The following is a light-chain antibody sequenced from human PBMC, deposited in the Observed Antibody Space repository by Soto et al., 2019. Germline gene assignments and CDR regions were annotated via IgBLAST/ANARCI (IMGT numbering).Light chain of an antibody. CDR2: TSA. CDR3: AAWDDSLNGLL. CDR1: SSNIGKND. Sequence: QSVLTQPPSASATPGQRVTIACSGSSSNIGKNDVIWYQQLPGTAPKLLIHTSAHRPSGVPDRFSGSKSGTSASLAISRIQSDDDADYYGAAWDDSLNGLLFGGGTKLTV. V-gene: IGLV1-44*01. J-gene: IGLJ2*01.